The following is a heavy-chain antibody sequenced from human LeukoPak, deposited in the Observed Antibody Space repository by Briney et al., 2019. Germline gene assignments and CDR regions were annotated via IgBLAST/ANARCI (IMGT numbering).Heavy chain of an antibody. CDR2: INTDGANT. Sequence: PGGSLRLSCAASGFTFSNYGMSWVRQAPGKGLECVSSINTDGANTYYEDSVKGRFSISRDNSKNTLFLQMNSLRVEDTAVYYCAKHLPNLGLDYWGQGTLVTVPS. CDR1: GFTFSNYG. CDR3: AKHLPNLGLDY. J-gene: IGHJ4*02. V-gene: IGHV3-23*01.